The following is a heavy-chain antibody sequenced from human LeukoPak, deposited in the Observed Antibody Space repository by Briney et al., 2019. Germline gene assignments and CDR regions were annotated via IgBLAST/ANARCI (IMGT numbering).Heavy chain of an antibody. V-gene: IGHV4-30-4*08. J-gene: IGHJ4*02. CDR3: ARKTYYYDSSGHFDY. D-gene: IGHD3-22*01. CDR1: GGSISSGDYH. Sequence: SETLSLTCTVSGGSISSGDYHWSWIRQPPGKGLEWIGYIYYSGSTYYNPSLKSRVTISVDTSKNQFSLKLSSVTAADTAVYYCARKTYYYDSSGHFDYWGQGTLVTVSS. CDR2: IYYSGST.